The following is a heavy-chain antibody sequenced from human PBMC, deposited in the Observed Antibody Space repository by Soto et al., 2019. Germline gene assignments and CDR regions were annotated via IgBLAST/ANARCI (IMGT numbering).Heavy chain of an antibody. CDR2: TYFRSKWYK. J-gene: IGHJ4*02. CDR3: ARAQPPVEPSYYFNS. Sequence: SQTLSLTCAISGDSVSSNTAAWNWIRQSPSRGLEWLGRTYFRSKWYKEYAVSVKSRININPDTSKNQFSLHLSSVTPEDTAVYYCARAQPPVEPSYYFNSWGQGTLVTVSS. CDR1: GDSVSSNTAA. V-gene: IGHV6-1*01. D-gene: IGHD1-1*01.